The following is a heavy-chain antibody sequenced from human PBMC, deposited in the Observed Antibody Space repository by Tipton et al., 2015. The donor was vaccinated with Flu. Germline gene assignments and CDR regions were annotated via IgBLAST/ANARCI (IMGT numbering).Heavy chain of an antibody. V-gene: IGHV4-59*12. Sequence: TLSLTCTVSGGSISSYYWSWIRQPPGKGLEWIGYIYYSGSTNYNPSLKSRVTISVDTSKKQFSLQLRSVTAADTAVYYCARDPSLGMPDYFDYWGQGTLVTASS. D-gene: IGHD2-2*01. CDR2: IYYSGST. CDR3: ARDPSLGMPDYFDY. J-gene: IGHJ4*02. CDR1: GGSISSYY.